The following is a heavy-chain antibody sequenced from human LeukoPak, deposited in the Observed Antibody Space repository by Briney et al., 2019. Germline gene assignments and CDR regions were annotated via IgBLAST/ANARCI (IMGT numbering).Heavy chain of an antibody. D-gene: IGHD2-15*01. CDR2: ICYSGST. CDR3: ARADDVGFQH. Sequence: PSETLSLTCTVSGGSISSSSYCWGWIRQPPGKGLEWIGSICYSGSTFYNPSLKSRVTLSVDTSKNQFSLKLSSVTAADTAVYYCARADDVGFQHWGQGTLVTVSS. CDR1: GGSISSSSYC. J-gene: IGHJ1*01. V-gene: IGHV4-39*01.